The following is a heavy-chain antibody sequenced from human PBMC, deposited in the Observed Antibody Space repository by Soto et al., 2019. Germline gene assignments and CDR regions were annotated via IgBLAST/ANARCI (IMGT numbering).Heavy chain of an antibody. CDR2: IKPNSGDT. Sequence: PSVKVSFKASGYTFTAYYIHWVRQAPGQGLECMGYIKPNSGDTRYTQKFQGRVTMTRDTSISTAYMELSSLKYDDTAVYYCARGSAVGGNWFDSWGQGTLVTVSS. CDR1: GYTFTAYY. V-gene: IGHV1-2*02. J-gene: IGHJ5*01. D-gene: IGHD6-19*01. CDR3: ARGSAVGGNWFDS.